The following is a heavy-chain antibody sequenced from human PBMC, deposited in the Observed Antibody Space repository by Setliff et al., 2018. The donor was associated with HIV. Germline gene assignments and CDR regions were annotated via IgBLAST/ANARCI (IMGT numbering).Heavy chain of an antibody. J-gene: IGHJ4*02. CDR2: IYPGDSDI. CDR1: GYSFTNNW. V-gene: IGHV5-51*01. Sequence: GESLKFSCKGSGYSFTNNWIGWVRQMPGKGLEWMGIIYPGDSDIRYSPSFQGQVTISADKAISTAYLQWSSLKASDTGMYYCARAGRGGGSYWTFDYWGQGTLVTVSS. D-gene: IGHD1-26*01. CDR3: ARAGRGGGSYWTFDY.